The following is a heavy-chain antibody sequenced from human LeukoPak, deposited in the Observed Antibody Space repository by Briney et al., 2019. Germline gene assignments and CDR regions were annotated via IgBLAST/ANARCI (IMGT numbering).Heavy chain of an antibody. CDR1: GYTFTSYA. CDR3: ARSRQWPRTDFDY. CDR2: ISAGNGNT. V-gene: IGHV1-3*01. D-gene: IGHD6-19*01. J-gene: IGHJ4*02. Sequence: ASVKVSCKASGYTFTSYAMHWVRQAPGQRLEWMGWISAGNGNTKYSQKFQGRVTITRDTSASTAYMELSSLRSEDTAVYYCARSRQWPRTDFDYWGQGTLVTVSS.